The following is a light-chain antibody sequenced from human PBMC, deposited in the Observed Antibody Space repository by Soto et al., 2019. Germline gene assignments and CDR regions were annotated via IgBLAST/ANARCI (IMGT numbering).Light chain of an antibody. CDR2: SNN. V-gene: IGLV1-44*01. Sequence: QSVLTQPPSASGTPGQRVTISCSGSSSTIGSNTVNWFQQLPGTAPKLLIYSNNQRPSVVPDRFSGSKSGTSASLAISGLQSEDEADYYCAAWDDSLNGYVFGTGTKVTVL. CDR1: SSTIGSNT. J-gene: IGLJ1*01. CDR3: AAWDDSLNGYV.